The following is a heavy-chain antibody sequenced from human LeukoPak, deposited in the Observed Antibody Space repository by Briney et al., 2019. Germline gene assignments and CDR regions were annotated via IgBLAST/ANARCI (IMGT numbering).Heavy chain of an antibody. CDR1: GYTFIGYY. CDR3: ARDASPFDY. CDR2: INPNSGGT. V-gene: IGHV1-2*02. Sequence: ASVKVSCKASGYTFIGYYIHWVRQAPGQGLEWMGWINPNSGGTKYAQRFQGRVTMTRDTSISTAYMELSGLRSDDTAVYYCARDASPFDYWGQGTLVTV. J-gene: IGHJ4*02.